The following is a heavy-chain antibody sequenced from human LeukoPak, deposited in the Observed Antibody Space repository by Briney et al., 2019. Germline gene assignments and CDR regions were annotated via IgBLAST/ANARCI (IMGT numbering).Heavy chain of an antibody. V-gene: IGHV4-39*07. D-gene: IGHD3-16*02. Sequence: SETLSLTCTVSGGSISSSSYYWGWIRQPPGKGLEWIGSIYYSGSTYYNPSLKSRVTISVDTSKNQLSLKLSSVTAADTAVYYCAREPPIRLGGLSYDAFDLWGQGTMVTVSA. J-gene: IGHJ3*01. CDR3: AREPPIRLGGLSYDAFDL. CDR1: GGSISSSSYY. CDR2: IYYSGST.